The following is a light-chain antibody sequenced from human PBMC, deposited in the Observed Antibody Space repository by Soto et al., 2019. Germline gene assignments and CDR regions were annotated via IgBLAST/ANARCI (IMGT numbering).Light chain of an antibody. V-gene: IGLV2-11*01. CDR2: DVT. CDR1: SSDVGGRNC. Sequence: QSALTQPRSVSGSPGQSVTISCTGTSSDVGGRNCVSWFQQHPGKAPQLMIYDVTQRPSGVPDRFSGSKSGNTASLTISGLQPEDEADYYCCSHSTYYTVVFGTGTKLTVL. J-gene: IGLJ1*01. CDR3: CSHSTYYTVV.